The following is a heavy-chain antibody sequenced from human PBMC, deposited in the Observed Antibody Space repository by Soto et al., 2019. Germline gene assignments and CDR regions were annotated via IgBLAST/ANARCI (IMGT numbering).Heavy chain of an antibody. J-gene: IGHJ4*02. CDR2: IIPVFGTA. Sequence: QVQLVQSGAEVKKPGSSVKVSCKASGGTFSSYAIIWVRQAPGQGLEWMGGIIPVFGTANYAQKFQGRVXXXXXXXXXXXXXXXSSLTSEDTAVYYCARDRDYGDYVFDYWGQGTLVTVSS. D-gene: IGHD4-17*01. CDR1: GGTFSSYA. CDR3: ARDRDYGDYVFDY. V-gene: IGHV1-69*01.